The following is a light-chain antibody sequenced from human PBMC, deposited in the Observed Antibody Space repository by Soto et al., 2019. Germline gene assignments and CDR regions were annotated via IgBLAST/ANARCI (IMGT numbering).Light chain of an antibody. CDR1: QNVGKY. J-gene: IGKJ1*01. V-gene: IGKV3-11*01. Sequence: EIVLTQSPATLSLSPGERATLSCRASQNVGKYLAWYQHKPGQAPRLLIYDASNRAAGIPARFSGSGSGTDFTLTISSLETEDFAVYYCQQYGSSPRTFGQGTKVDIK. CDR2: DAS. CDR3: QQYGSSPRT.